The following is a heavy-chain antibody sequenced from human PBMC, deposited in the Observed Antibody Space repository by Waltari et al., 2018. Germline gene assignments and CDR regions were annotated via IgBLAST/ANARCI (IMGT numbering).Heavy chain of an antibody. Sequence: QVRLQESGPGLVKPSETLSLTCSVSGDSMNRYYWSWIRQTPGKGLEWIGYIYHSGITNYNPSVESRVSMSIDKAANKYSLHLNSVTAADTAVYYCARSAVRRGSGSLDYYAMDVWGQGTTVTVSS. V-gene: IGHV4-59*08. CDR3: ARSAVRRGSGSLDYYAMDV. CDR1: GDSMNRYY. CDR2: IYHSGIT. J-gene: IGHJ6*02. D-gene: IGHD3-10*01.